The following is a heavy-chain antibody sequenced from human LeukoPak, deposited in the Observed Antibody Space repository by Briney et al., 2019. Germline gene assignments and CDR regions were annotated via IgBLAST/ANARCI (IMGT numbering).Heavy chain of an antibody. J-gene: IGHJ4*02. Sequence: GSLRLSCAASGFTFSSYSMNWVRQAPGKGLEWIGSIYYSGSTYYNPSLKSRVTISVDTSKNQFSLKLSSVTAADTAVYYCASLKYYYDSSGHDYWGQGTLVTVSS. CDR2: IYYSGST. V-gene: IGHV4-59*05. CDR1: GFTFSSYSMN. CDR3: ASLKYYYDSSGHDY. D-gene: IGHD3-22*01.